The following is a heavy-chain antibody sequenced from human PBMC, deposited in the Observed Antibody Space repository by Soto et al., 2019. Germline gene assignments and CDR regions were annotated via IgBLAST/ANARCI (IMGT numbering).Heavy chain of an antibody. J-gene: IGHJ6*03. V-gene: IGHV6-1*01. D-gene: IGHD2-21*01. CDR1: GDSVSSNSAA. CDR2: TYYRSKWYN. Sequence: QSQTLSLPCAISGDSVSSNSAAWNWIRQSPSRGLEWLGRTYYRSKWYNDYAVSVKSRITINPDTSKNQFSLQLNSVTPEDTAVYYCARDRRDPGGSLGDKHYYYYMDVWGKGTTVTVSS. CDR3: ARDRRDPGGSLGDKHYYYYMDV.